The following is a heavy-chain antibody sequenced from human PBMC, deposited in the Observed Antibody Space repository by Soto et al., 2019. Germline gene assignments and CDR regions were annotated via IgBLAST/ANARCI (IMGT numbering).Heavy chain of an antibody. CDR2: INHSGST. J-gene: IGHJ4*02. Sequence: QVQLQQWGAGLLKPSETLSLTCAVYGGSFSGYYWSWIRQPPGKGLEWIGEINHSGSTNDTPSLTSRVIISVDTSKNQFSLKLSSVTAADTAVYYCARGHVYSNYTPNFDYWGQGTLVTVSS. CDR3: ARGHVYSNYTPNFDY. CDR1: GGSFSGYY. D-gene: IGHD4-4*01. V-gene: IGHV4-34*01.